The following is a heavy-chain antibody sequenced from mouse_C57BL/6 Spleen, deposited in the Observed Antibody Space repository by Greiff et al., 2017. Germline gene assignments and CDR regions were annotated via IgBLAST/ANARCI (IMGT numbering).Heavy chain of an antibody. CDR2: INPNNGGT. J-gene: IGHJ4*01. CDR3: ARSEGYAMDY. Sequence: EVKLQQSGPELVKPGASVKISCKASGYTFTDYYMNWVKQSHGKSLEWIGDINPNNGGTSYNQKFKGKATLTVDKSSSTAYMELRSLTSEDSAVYYCARSEGYAMDYWGQGTSVTVSS. V-gene: IGHV1-26*01. CDR1: GYTFTDYY.